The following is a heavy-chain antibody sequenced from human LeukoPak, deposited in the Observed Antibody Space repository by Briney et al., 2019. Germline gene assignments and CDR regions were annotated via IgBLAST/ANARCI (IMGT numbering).Heavy chain of an antibody. D-gene: IGHD3-9*01. CDR1: GYTFTSYG. CDR2: ISAYNGNT. V-gene: IGHV1-18*01. J-gene: IGHJ4*02. Sequence: ASVKVSCKASGYTFTSYGISWVRQAPGQGLEWMGWISAYNGNTNYAQKLQGRVTMTTDTFTSTAYMELRSLRSDDTAVYYCARALRYFDWLGGDYWGQGTLVTVSS. CDR3: ARALRYFDWLGGDY.